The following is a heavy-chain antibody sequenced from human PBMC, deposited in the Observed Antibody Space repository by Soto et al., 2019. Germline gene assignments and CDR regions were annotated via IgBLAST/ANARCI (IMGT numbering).Heavy chain of an antibody. CDR2: ISYDGSNK. Sequence: SLRLSCAASGFTFSSYAMHWVRQAPGKGLEWVAVISYDGSNKYYADSVKGRSTISRDNSKNTLYLQMNSLRAEDTAVYYCARDGYCSSTSCYPPGYYYGMDVWGQGTTVTVSS. J-gene: IGHJ6*02. D-gene: IGHD2-2*03. V-gene: IGHV3-30-3*01. CDR3: ARDGYCSSTSCYPPGYYYGMDV. CDR1: GFTFSSYA.